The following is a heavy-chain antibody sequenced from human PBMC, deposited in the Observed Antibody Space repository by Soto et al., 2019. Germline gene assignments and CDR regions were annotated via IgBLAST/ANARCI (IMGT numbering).Heavy chain of an antibody. CDR2: IYYSGST. J-gene: IGHJ4*02. CDR3: ARRDLPYYDFWSGYYWDY. V-gene: IGHV4-39*01. D-gene: IGHD3-3*01. CDR1: GGSISSSSYY. Sequence: QLQLQESGPGLVKPSETLSLTCTVSGGSISSSSYYWGWIRQPPGKGLEWIGSIYYSGSTYYNPSLKSRVTISVDTSKNQFSLKLSSVTAADTAVYYCARRDLPYYDFWSGYYWDYWGQGTLVTVSS.